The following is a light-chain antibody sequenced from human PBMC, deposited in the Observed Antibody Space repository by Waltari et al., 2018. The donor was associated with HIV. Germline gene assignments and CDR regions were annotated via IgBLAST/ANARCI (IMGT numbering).Light chain of an antibody. J-gene: IGKJ2*01. CDR3: QQYYSHPRT. CDR2: WAS. CDR1: PSVLSTTRNANY. Sequence: DIVLPQSPASLAVSLGERATITFKASPSVLSTTRNANYLAWYQQKPGHPPKLLISWASGRKSGVPDRFSGSGSATDFTLTITSLQAEDVAVYYCQQYYSHPRTFGQGTKLE. V-gene: IGKV4-1*01.